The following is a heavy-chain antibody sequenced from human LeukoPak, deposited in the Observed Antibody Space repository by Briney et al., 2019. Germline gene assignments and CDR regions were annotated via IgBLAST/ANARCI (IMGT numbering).Heavy chain of an antibody. D-gene: IGHD1-26*01. J-gene: IGHJ4*02. Sequence: GGSLRLSCAASGFTFDDYAMHWVRQAPGKGLEWVSGISWNSGSIGYGDSVKGRFTISRDKAKNSLYLQMNSLRAEDTALYYCAKDWELLSGYYFDYWGQGTLVTVSS. CDR2: ISWNSGSI. V-gene: IGHV3-9*01. CDR3: AKDWELLSGYYFDY. CDR1: GFTFDDYA.